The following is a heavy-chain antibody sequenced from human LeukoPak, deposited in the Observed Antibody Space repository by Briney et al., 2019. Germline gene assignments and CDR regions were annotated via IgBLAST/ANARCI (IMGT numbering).Heavy chain of an antibody. CDR1: GGSISSYY. V-gene: IGHV4-59*12. CDR2: IYYSGST. D-gene: IGHD3-22*01. CDR3: ARDQGGEEDYYDSSGYFDY. J-gene: IGHJ4*02. Sequence: SETLSLTCTVSGGSISSYYWSWIRQPPGKGLEWIGSIYYSGSTYYNPSLKSRVTISVDTSKNQFSLKLSSVTAADTAVYYCARDQGGEEDYYDSSGYFDYWGQGTLVTVSS.